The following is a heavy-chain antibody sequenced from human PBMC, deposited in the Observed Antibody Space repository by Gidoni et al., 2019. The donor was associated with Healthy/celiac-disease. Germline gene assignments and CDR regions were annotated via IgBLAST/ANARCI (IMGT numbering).Heavy chain of an antibody. Sequence: QVQLVESGGGVVQPGGSLRLSCAASGFTFSSYGMHWDRQAPGKGLEWVAFIRYDGSNKYYADSVKGRFTISRDNSKNTLYLQMNSLRAEDTAVYYCAKDPRGIVVPQGTFDIWGQGTMVTVSS. CDR1: GFTFSSYG. CDR2: IRYDGSNK. CDR3: AKDPRGIVVPQGTFDI. V-gene: IGHV3-30*02. J-gene: IGHJ3*02. D-gene: IGHD2-15*01.